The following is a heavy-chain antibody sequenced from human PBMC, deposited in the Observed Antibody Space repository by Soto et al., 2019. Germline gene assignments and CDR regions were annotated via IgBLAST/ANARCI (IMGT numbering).Heavy chain of an antibody. CDR2: INPSGGST. Sequence: GASVKVSCKASGYTCTSYYMHWVRQAPGQGLEWMGIINPSGGSTSYAQKFQGRVTMTRDTSTSTVYMELSSLRSEDTAVYYCARVGAPRYSGYVPFDYWGQGTLVTVSS. CDR3: ARVGAPRYSGYVPFDY. V-gene: IGHV1-46*01. CDR1: GYTCTSYY. D-gene: IGHD5-12*01. J-gene: IGHJ4*02.